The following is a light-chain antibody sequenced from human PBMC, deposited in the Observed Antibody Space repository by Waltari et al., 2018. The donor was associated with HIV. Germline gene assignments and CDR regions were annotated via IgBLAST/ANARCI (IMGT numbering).Light chain of an antibody. CDR1: SRYVGSYNR. Sequence: QSALTQPPSVSGSPGQSVTISCTGTSRYVGSYNRVSWYQQPPGTAPKLMIYEVSNRPSGVPDRFSGSKSGNTASLTISGLQAEDEADYYCSSYTSSSTFVVFGGGTKLTVL. CDR3: SSYTSSSTFVV. CDR2: EVS. V-gene: IGLV2-18*02. J-gene: IGLJ2*01.